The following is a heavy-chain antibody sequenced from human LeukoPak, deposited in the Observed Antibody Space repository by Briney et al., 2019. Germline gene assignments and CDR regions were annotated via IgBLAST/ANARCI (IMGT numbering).Heavy chain of an antibody. D-gene: IGHD6-19*01. J-gene: IGHJ4*02. V-gene: IGHV1-18*01. CDR3: AREYEAVAGNHFDY. CDR2: ISVYNGNT. CDR1: GYTFTSYD. Sequence: ASVKVSCKASGYTFTSYDINWVRQAPGQGLEWMGWISVYNGNTNYAQKLQGRVTMTTDTSTSTAYMELSRLRSDDTAVYYCAREYEAVAGNHFDYWGQGTLVTVSS.